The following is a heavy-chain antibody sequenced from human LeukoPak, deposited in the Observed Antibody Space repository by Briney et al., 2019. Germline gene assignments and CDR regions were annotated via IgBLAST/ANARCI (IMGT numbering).Heavy chain of an antibody. V-gene: IGHV3-74*01. CDR2: INGDGSST. J-gene: IGHJ4*02. D-gene: IGHD5-12*01. CDR1: GFTFSSYW. Sequence: GGSLRLSCAASGFTFSSYWMHWVRQAPGKSLVWVSDINGDGSSTKYADSEKGRFTISRDNAKNTLYLQMNSLRGEDTAVYYCARDRYGGPDYWGQGTLVTVSS. CDR3: ARDRYGGPDY.